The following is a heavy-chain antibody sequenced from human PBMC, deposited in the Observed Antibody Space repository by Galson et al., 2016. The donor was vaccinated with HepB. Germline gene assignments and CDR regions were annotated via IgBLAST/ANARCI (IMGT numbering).Heavy chain of an antibody. V-gene: IGHV3-53*01. D-gene: IGHD1-26*01. J-gene: IGHJ4*02. CDR3: ARGLVGATVFDY. Sequence: SLRLSCAASGFTVNNNYLTWVRQAPGKGLEWVSLIYKDGRTSYGDSVKGRFTISRDNSKNTLYLQMNSLRPEDTAVYYCARGLVGATVFDYWGQGTLVTVSS. CDR2: IYKDGRT. CDR1: GFTVNNNY.